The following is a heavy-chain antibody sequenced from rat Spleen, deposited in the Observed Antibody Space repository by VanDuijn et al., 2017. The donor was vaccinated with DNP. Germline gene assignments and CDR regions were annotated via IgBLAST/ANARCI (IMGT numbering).Heavy chain of an antibody. CDR3: ATQTLNSY. Sequence: EVQLVESGGGLVQPGRSLKLSCVASGFTFNTYWMFWVRQAPGKGLEWVASINPDGASTYYLDSVKGRFTISRDNAKSTLYLQMDSLRSEDTATYYCATQTLNSYWGQGVMVTVSS. CDR1: GFTFNTYW. CDR2: INPDGAST. D-gene: IGHD1-11*01. V-gene: IGHV5-58*01. J-gene: IGHJ2*01.